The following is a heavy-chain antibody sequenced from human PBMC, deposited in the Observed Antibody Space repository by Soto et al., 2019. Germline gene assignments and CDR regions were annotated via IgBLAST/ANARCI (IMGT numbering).Heavy chain of an antibody. CDR1: GGTFSSYA. CDR3: AREEQLASQYYYGMDV. Sequence: GASVKVSCKASGGTFSSYAISWVRQAPGQGLEWMGGIIPIFGTANYAQKFQGRVTITADESTSTAYMELSSLRSEDTAVYYCAREEQLASQYYYGMDVWGQGTTVTVSS. CDR2: IIPIFGTA. D-gene: IGHD6-6*01. V-gene: IGHV1-69*13. J-gene: IGHJ6*02.